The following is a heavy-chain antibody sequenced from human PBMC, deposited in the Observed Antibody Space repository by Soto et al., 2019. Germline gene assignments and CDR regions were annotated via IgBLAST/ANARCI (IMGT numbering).Heavy chain of an antibody. CDR1: GFTFDDYA. D-gene: IGHD2-15*01. CDR3: AKDIGYCSGGSCYSDYYYGMDV. V-gene: IGHV3-9*01. J-gene: IGHJ6*02. CDR2: ISWNSGSI. Sequence: EVQLVESGGGLVQPGRSLRLSCAASGFTFDDYAMHWVRQAPGKGLEWVSGISWNSGSIGYADSVKGRFTISRDNAXXXXXXXXXXXRAEDTALYYCAKDIGYCSGGSCYSDYYYGMDVWGQGTTVTVSS.